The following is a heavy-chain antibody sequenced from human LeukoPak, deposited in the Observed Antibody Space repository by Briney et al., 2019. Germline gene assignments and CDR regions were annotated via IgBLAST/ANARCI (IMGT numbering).Heavy chain of an antibody. V-gene: IGHV3-21*01. CDR2: ISSISSYI. CDR1: GFTFSSYS. Sequence: PGGSLRLSCAASGFTFSSYSMNWVRQAPGKGLEWVSSISSISSYIYYADSVKGRFTISRDNAKNSLYLQMNSLRAEDTAVYYCARCEDYYDSSGYYPLDYWGQGTLVTVSS. CDR3: ARCEDYYDSSGYYPLDY. D-gene: IGHD3-22*01. J-gene: IGHJ4*02.